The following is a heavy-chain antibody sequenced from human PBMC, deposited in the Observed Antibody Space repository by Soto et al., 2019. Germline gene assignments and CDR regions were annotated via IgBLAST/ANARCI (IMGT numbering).Heavy chain of an antibody. V-gene: IGHV4-30-4*01. CDR2: IYYSGST. D-gene: IGHD1-26*01. Sequence: QVQLQESGPGLVKPSQTLSLTCTVSGGSISSGDYYWSWIRQPPGKGLEWIGYIYYSGSTYYNPSLTSRVTRSVDTSKNQFSLKLSSVTAAATAVYYCASGPYGGSYHLDYWGQGTLVTVSS. CDR1: GGSISSGDYY. J-gene: IGHJ4*02. CDR3: ASGPYGGSYHLDY.